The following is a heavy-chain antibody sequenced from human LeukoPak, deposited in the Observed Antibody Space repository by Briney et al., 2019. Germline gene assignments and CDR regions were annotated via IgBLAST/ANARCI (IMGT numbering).Heavy chain of an antibody. J-gene: IGHJ4*02. Sequence: GASVKVSCKASGYTFTSYSINWVRQAPGQGLEWMGWINPNSGDTNYAQKFQGRVTMTRDTSISTFYTELSRLRSDDSAVYYCAREAYGSGSYHFDYWGQGTLVTVSS. CDR2: INPNSGDT. CDR3: AREAYGSGSYHFDY. CDR1: GYTFTSYS. V-gene: IGHV1-2*02. D-gene: IGHD3-10*01.